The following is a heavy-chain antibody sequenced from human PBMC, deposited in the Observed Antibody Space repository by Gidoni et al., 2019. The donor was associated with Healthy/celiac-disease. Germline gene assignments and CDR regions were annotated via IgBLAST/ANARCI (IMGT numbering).Heavy chain of an antibody. CDR3: AKRGVYDSSGYYYPSRGYYYYYGMDV. CDR1: GFTFSSYG. V-gene: IGHV3-30*18. D-gene: IGHD3-22*01. CDR2: ISYDGSNK. Sequence: QVQLVESGGGVVQPGRSLRRSCAAAGFTFSSYGMHWVRQAPGKGLEWVAVISYDGSNKYYADSVKGRFTISRDNSKNTLYLQMNSLRAEDTAVYYCAKRGVYDSSGYYYPSRGYYYYYGMDVWGQGTTVTVSS. J-gene: IGHJ6*02.